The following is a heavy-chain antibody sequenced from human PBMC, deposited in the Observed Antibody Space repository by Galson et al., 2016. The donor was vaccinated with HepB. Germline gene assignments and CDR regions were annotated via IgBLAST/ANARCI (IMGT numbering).Heavy chain of an antibody. CDR1: GFTFSGYG. CDR3: ARGATRGSGPDAFDI. D-gene: IGHD3-10*01. CDR2: IWYDGSKK. Sequence: SLRLSCAASGFTFSGYGMHWVRQAPGKGLELVAVIWYDGSKKFFADSVKGRFTISRDNSKTTLLLQMNSLRPEDTAVYSGARGATRGSGPDAFDIWGQGTMVAVSS. J-gene: IGHJ3*02. V-gene: IGHV3-33*01.